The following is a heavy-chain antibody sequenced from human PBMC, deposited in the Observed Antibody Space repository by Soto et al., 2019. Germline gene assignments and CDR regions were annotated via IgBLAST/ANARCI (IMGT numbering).Heavy chain of an antibody. V-gene: IGHV1-46*03. CDR3: ARVSRPDWNNDAFDI. Sequence: ASVKVSCKASGYTFTSYYMHWVRQAPGQGLERMGIINPSGGSTSYAQKFQGRVTMTRDTSTSTVYMELSSLRSEDTAVYYCARVSRPDWNNDAFDIWGQGTMVTVSS. CDR2: INPSGGST. D-gene: IGHD1-1*01. CDR1: GYTFTSYY. J-gene: IGHJ3*02.